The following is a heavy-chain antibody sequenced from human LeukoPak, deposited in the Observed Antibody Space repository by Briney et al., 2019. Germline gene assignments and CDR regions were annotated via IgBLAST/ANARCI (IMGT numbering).Heavy chain of an antibody. CDR2: IKPSSGGT. J-gene: IGHJ4*02. Sequence: APVKVSCKASGYTFTGYFMHWVRQAPGQGLEWMGWIKPSSGGTNYAQKFQGRVTMTRDTSISTAYIELSRLTSDDTAMYYCARDLAGSGYYDYWGQGTLVTVSS. CDR3: ARDLAGSGYYDY. D-gene: IGHD6-19*01. V-gene: IGHV1-2*02. CDR1: GYTFTGYF.